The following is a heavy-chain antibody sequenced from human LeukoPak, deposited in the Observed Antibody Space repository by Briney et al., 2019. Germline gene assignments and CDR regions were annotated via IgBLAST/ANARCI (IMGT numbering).Heavy chain of an antibody. CDR2: ISVYNGNT. J-gene: IGHJ3*02. Sequence: ASVKVSCKASGYTFTNYAISWVRQAPGQGLEWMGWISVYNGNTNYAQKLQGRVTMTTDTSTSTVFMELRSLRSDDTAVYYCARHSSSGWPLDAFDIWGQGTMVTVSS. CDR1: GYTFTNYA. D-gene: IGHD6-19*01. CDR3: ARHSSSGWPLDAFDI. V-gene: IGHV1-18*01.